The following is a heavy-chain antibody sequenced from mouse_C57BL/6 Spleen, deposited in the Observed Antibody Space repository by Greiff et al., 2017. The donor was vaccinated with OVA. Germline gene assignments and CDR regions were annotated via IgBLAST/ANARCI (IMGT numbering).Heavy chain of an antibody. J-gene: IGHJ4*01. Sequence: EVKVVESGGGLVQPGGSLKLSCAASGFTFSDYYMYWVRQTPEKRLEWVAYISNGGGSTYYPDTVKGRFTISRDNAKNTLYLQMSRLKSEDTAMYYCARQRGLRRGSYAMDYWGQGTSVTVSS. CDR3: ARQRGLRRGSYAMDY. CDR1: GFTFSDYY. CDR2: ISNGGGST. D-gene: IGHD2-4*01. V-gene: IGHV5-12*01.